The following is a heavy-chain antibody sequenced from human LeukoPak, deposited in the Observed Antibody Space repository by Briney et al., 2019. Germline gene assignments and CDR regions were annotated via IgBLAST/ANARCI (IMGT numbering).Heavy chain of an antibody. J-gene: IGHJ5*01. CDR3: AKDRGGLPRPIWFDS. Sequence: GGSLRLSCAASGFTFGTYTMSWVRQVPGQGLEWVAGISADGARTYYAGSVQGRFTISRDNANNMLNLQLSALRADDAAVYYCAKDRGGLPRPIWFDSWGQGTMVAVSS. CDR1: GFTFGTYT. V-gene: IGHV3-23*01. D-gene: IGHD2-21*01. CDR2: ISADGART.